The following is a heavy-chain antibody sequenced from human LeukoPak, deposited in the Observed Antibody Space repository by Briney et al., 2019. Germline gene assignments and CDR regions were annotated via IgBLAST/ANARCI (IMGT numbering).Heavy chain of an antibody. D-gene: IGHD3-16*01. CDR2: IHTSWTT. CDR3: ARGDYYDGGGRNWFDP. Sequence: PSETLSLTCTVSGGSMSSYYWSFIRQPAGKGLEWIGRIHTSWTTYYNPSLKSRVTMSVDTSRNQFSLRLTSVTAAVTAVYYCARGDYYDGGGRNWFDPWGQGTLVTVSS. V-gene: IGHV4-4*07. J-gene: IGHJ5*02. CDR1: GGSMSSYY.